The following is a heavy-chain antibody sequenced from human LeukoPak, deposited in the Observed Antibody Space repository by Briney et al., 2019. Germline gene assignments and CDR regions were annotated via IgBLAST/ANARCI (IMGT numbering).Heavy chain of an antibody. D-gene: IGHD6-13*01. CDR3: ARGTYSSSWYVFVDYYYGMDV. J-gene: IGHJ6*02. Sequence: GGTLRLSCAASGFTFSSYAMHWVRQAPPKGLEGVAVISYDGSNKYYADSVKGRFTISRDNSKNTLYLQMNSLRAEDTAVYYCARGTYSSSWYVFVDYYYGMDVWGQGTTVTVSS. CDR2: ISYDGSNK. CDR1: GFTFSSYA. V-gene: IGHV3-30*04.